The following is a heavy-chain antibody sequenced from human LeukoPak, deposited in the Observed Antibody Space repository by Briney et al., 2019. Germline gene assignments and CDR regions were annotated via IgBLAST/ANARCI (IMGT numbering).Heavy chain of an antibody. J-gene: IGHJ2*01. CDR2: IYYSGST. V-gene: IGHV4-59*01. CDR1: GGSISSYY. D-gene: IGHD7-27*01. CDR3: ARGFGWGSALYWYFDL. Sequence: SETLSLTCTASGGSISSYYWSWIRQPPGKGLEWIGYIYYSGSTNYNPSLKSRVTISVDTSKNQFSLKLSSVTAADTAVYYCARGFGWGSALYWYFDLWGRGTLVTVSS.